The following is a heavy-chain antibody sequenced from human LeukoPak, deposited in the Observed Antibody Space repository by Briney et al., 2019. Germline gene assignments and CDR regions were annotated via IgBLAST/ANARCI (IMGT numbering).Heavy chain of an antibody. CDR3: ARGGGYYGSGTFWWGYNWFDP. CDR1: GFAFTSYG. V-gene: IGHV1-18*01. CDR2: ISAYNDNT. J-gene: IGHJ5*02. Sequence: GASVKVSCKASGFAFTSYGITGVRQAPGQGLEWMGWISAYNDNTHYAQKFQGRVTMTTDTSTNPAYLELRSLRSDDTAVYYCARGGGYYGSGTFWWGYNWFDPWGQGTLVTVSS. D-gene: IGHD3-10*01.